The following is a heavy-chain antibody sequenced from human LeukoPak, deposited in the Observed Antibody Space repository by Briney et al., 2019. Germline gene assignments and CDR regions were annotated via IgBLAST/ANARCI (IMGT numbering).Heavy chain of an antibody. V-gene: IGHV3-23*01. CDR1: GFTFSSYG. CDR3: AKGLISSATYFSYFDY. Sequence: PGGSLRLSCAASGFTFSSYGMSWVRQAPGKGLEWVAAISAGGDLTNYADSVKGRFIISRDSSKNILYVQMNSLRAEDTAIYYCAKGLISSATYFSYFDYWGQGTLVTVSS. J-gene: IGHJ4*02. D-gene: IGHD1-26*01. CDR2: ISAGGDLT.